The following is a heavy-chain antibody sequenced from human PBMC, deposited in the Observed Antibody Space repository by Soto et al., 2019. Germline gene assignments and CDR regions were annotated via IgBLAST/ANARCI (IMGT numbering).Heavy chain of an antibody. CDR1: GFTFSNYW. Sequence: EVQLVESGGGLVQPGGSLRLSCAASGFTFSNYWMHWVRRAPGKGLVWVSRINRDGSTTNYADSVKGRFTIFRDNAENTLYLQMNSLRAEDTAVYYCARDHCSTASCYTVWFDPWGQGTLVTVSS. V-gene: IGHV3-74*01. J-gene: IGHJ5*02. CDR2: INRDGSTT. CDR3: ARDHCSTASCYTVWFDP. D-gene: IGHD2-2*02.